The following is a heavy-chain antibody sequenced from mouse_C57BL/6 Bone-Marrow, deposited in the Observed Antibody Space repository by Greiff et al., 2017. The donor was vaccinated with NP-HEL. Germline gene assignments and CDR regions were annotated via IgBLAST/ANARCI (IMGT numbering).Heavy chain of an antibody. Sequence: EVHLVESGPGLAKPSQTLSLTCSVTGYSITSDYWNWIRKFPGNKLEYMGYISYSGSTYYNPSLKSRISITRDTSKNQYYLQLNSVTTEDTATYYCARRPTMVNTHWYFDVWGTGTTVTVSS. CDR2: ISYSGST. D-gene: IGHD2-9*01. CDR3: ARRPTMVNTHWYFDV. V-gene: IGHV3-8*01. J-gene: IGHJ1*03. CDR1: GYSITSDY.